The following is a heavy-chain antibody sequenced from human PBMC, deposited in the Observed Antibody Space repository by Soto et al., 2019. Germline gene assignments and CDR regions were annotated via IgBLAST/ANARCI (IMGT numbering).Heavy chain of an antibody. CDR2: IYSGGST. J-gene: IGHJ6*02. D-gene: IGHD2-15*01. CDR3: AKEDTYCSGGSCSDPDYYGMDV. Sequence: EVQLVETGGGLIQPGGSLRLSCAASGFTVSSNYMSWVRQAPGKGLEWVSVIYSGGSTYYADSVKGRFTISRDNSNHTLYLQMTSLRAEDTAVYYCAKEDTYCSGGSCSDPDYYGMDVWGQGTTDTVSS. CDR1: GFTVSSNY. V-gene: IGHV3-53*02.